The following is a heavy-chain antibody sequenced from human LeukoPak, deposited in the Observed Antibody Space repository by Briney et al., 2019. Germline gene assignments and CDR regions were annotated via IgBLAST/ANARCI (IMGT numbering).Heavy chain of an antibody. CDR1: GFTFSSYA. J-gene: IGHJ4*02. CDR3: AKGSYYDSSGSFYFDY. CDR2: ISGSGDNT. Sequence: GGSLRLSCAASGFTFSSYAMSWVRQAPGKGLEWVSGISGSGDNTYYADSVKGRFTISRDNSKNTLYVQVNSLGHVDTAAYYCAKGSYYDSSGSFYFDYWGQGTLVTVSS. V-gene: IGHV3-23*01. D-gene: IGHD3-22*01.